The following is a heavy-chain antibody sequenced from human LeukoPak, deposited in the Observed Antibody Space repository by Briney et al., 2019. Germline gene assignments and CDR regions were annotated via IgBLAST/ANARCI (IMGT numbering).Heavy chain of an antibody. J-gene: IGHJ6*03. CDR2: IIPIFGTA. CDR3: ASGLTTYYYMDV. CDR1: GGTFSSYA. Sequence: GASVKVSCKASGGTFSSYAISWVRQAPGQGLEWMGGIIPIFGTANYAQKFQGRVTITADKSTSTAYMELSSLRSEDTAVYYCASGLTTYYYMDVWGKGTTVTVSS. V-gene: IGHV1-69*06. D-gene: IGHD4-17*01.